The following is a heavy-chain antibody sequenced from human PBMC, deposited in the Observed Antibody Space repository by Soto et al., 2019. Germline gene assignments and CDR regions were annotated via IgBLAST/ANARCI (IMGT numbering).Heavy chain of an antibody. CDR3: ARDPNGNYIGAFDF. J-gene: IGHJ3*01. V-gene: IGHV3-23*01. CDR1: TFTFSTYA. CDR2: ITAGGGI. Sequence: PVGSLRLSCAASTFTFSTYAMTWVRQAPGKGLEWVASITAGGGISYGDSVKGRFTVSRDNSRNTLYLQLNSLRAEDTAIYYCARDPNGNYIGAFDFWDQGTMVTVSS. D-gene: IGHD4-17*01.